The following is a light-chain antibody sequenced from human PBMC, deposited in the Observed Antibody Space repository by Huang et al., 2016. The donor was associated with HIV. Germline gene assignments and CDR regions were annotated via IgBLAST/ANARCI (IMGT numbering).Light chain of an antibody. CDR3: QQRAGWPLT. J-gene: IGKJ4*01. V-gene: IGKV3-11*01. CDR1: QHISGY. Sequence: EIVLTQSPATLSLSPGERATLSCRASQHISGYLAWYQPKPGQAPRLLIYDASIRATGIPVRFSGSGYGTDFTCSISSLEPEDFAFYYCQQRAGWPLTFGGGTKVEIK. CDR2: DAS.